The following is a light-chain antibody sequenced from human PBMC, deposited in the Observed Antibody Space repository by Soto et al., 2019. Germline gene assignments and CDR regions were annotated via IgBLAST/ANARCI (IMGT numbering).Light chain of an antibody. CDR3: QKYDDAPRT. CDR2: AAS. V-gene: IGKV1-27*01. CDR1: RGISTY. Sequence: DIQMTQSPSSLSASVGDRVTITCRASRGISTYLAWYQQKPGKVPKLLINAASTLQSGVPSRFSGSGFGTDFTLTISSLQPEDVATYYCQKYDDAPRTFGQGTKVDIK. J-gene: IGKJ1*01.